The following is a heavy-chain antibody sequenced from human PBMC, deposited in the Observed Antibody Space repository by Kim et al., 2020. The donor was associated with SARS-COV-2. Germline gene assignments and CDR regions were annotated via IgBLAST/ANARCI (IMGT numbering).Heavy chain of an antibody. CDR2: IYTSGST. D-gene: IGHD3-10*01. J-gene: IGHJ4*02. CDR1: GGSISSGSYY. V-gene: IGHV4-61*02. CDR3: ARAGFGGSGRPFGY. Sequence: SETLSLTCTVSGGSISSGSYYWSWIRQPAGKGLEWIGRIYTSGSTNYNPSLKSRVTISVDTSKNQFSLKLSSVTAADTAVYYCARAGFGGSGRPFGYWGQGTLVTVSS.